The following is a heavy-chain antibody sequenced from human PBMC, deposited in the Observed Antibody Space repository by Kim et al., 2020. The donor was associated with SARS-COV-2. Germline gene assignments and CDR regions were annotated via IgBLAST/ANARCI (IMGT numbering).Heavy chain of an antibody. CDR2: IIPIFGTA. Sequence: SVKVSCKASGDTFSSYSISWVRQAPGQGLEWMGGIIPIFGTANYAQKFQGRVTITADESTSTAYMELSSLRSEDTAVYYCASPPSPAGPVHYYGMDVWGQRTTVTVSS. CDR1: GDTFSSYS. V-gene: IGHV1-69*13. J-gene: IGHJ6*02. CDR3: ASPPSPAGPVHYYGMDV. D-gene: IGHD3-10*01.